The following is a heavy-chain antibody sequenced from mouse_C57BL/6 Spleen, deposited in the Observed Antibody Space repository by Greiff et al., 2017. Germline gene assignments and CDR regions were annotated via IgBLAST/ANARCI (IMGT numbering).Heavy chain of an antibody. J-gene: IGHJ1*03. CDR1: GFSLTSYA. CDR2: IGTGGGT. V-gene: IGHV2-9-1*01. CDR3: ARNDGYSWYFDV. Sequence: QVQLKQSGPGLVAPSQSLSITCTVSGFSLTSYAISWVRQPPGKGLEWLGVIGTGGGTNYNSALKSRLSISKDKSKSQVFLKMNSLQTDDTARYYCARNDGYSWYFDVWGTGTTVTVSS. D-gene: IGHD2-3*01.